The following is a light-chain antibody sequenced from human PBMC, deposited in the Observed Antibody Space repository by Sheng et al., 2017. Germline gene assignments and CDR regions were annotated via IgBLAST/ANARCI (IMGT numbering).Light chain of an antibody. V-gene: IGLV3-25*03. CDR1: TLPKQY. J-gene: IGLJ3*02. Sequence: SYELTQPPSVSVSPGQTARITCSGDTLPKQYAYWYQQMPGQAPVVVIYKDSERPSGIPERFSGSSSGATVTLTISGVQAEDEADYYCQSADSSGTWVFGGGTKLTVL. CDR3: QSADSSGTWV. CDR2: KDS.